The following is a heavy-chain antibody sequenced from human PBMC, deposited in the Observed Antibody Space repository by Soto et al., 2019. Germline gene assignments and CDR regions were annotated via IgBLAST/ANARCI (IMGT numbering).Heavy chain of an antibody. Sequence: QITLKESGPTLVKPTQTLTLTCTFSGFSLSTSGVGVGWIRQPPGTALEWLALIYWDDDKRYSPSLKSRLTISKDTSKNQVVLTMTNMDPVDTATYYCAHGVFANYYILTGYYHWVQRTLVTVFS. CDR1: GFSLSTSGVG. CDR2: IYWDDDK. D-gene: IGHD3-9*01. CDR3: AHGVFANYYILTGYYH. V-gene: IGHV2-5*02. J-gene: IGHJ4*02.